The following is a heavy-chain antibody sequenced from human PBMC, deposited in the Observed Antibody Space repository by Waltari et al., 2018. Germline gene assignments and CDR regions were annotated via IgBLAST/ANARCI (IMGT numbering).Heavy chain of an antibody. CDR1: GFTFIHYA. CDR3: AKEGFSSSWYTWFDS. Sequence: EVQLVESGGGLEQVGGSLKLSCVASGFTFIHYAMSWVRQAPGKGLQLVSAISGSGGATYYADSVKGRFTISRDNSKNTLYLQINSLRAEDAAVYFCAKEGFSSSWYTWFDSWGQGTLVTVSS. J-gene: IGHJ5*01. V-gene: IGHV3-23*04. CDR2: ISGSGGAT. D-gene: IGHD6-13*01.